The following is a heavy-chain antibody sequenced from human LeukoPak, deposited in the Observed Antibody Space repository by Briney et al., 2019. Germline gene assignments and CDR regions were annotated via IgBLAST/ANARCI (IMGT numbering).Heavy chain of an antibody. Sequence: ASVKVSCKASGYTFTSYYMHWVRQAPGQGLEWMGIINPSGGSTSYAQKFQGRVTMTRDTSTSTVYMELSSLRSEDTAVYYCARGEAPGYCSSTSCYTPYYYYYGMDVWGQATTVTVSS. CDR3: ARGEAPGYCSSTSCYTPYYYYYGMDV. CDR1: GYTFTSYY. J-gene: IGHJ6*02. D-gene: IGHD2-2*02. V-gene: IGHV1-46*01. CDR2: INPSGGST.